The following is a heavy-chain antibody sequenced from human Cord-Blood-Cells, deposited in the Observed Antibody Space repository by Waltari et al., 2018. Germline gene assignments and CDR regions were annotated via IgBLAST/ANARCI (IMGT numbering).Heavy chain of an antibody. Sequence: QLQLQESGPGLVKPSATLSLTCTVPGGPISSSSYYWGWIRQPPGKGLEWIGSIYYSGSTYYNPSLKSRVTISVDTSKNQFSLKLSSVTAADTAVYYCLRVDTAMVTLDYWGQGTLVTVSS. CDR3: LRVDTAMVTLDY. CDR2: IYYSGST. V-gene: IGHV4-39*01. D-gene: IGHD5-18*01. CDR1: GGPISSSSYY. J-gene: IGHJ4*02.